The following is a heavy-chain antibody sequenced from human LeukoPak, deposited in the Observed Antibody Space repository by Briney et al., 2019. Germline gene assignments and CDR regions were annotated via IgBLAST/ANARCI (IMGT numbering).Heavy chain of an antibody. CDR1: GGSISSSSYY. CDR2: IYYSGST. CDR3: ARRPLAAATRSDP. V-gene: IGHV4-39*01. J-gene: IGHJ5*02. D-gene: IGHD6-13*01. Sequence: SETLSLTCTVSGGSISSSSYYWGWIRQPPGKGLEWIGSIYYSGSTYYNPSLRSRVTISVDTSKNQFSLRLSSVTAADTAVYYCARRPLAAATRSDPWGQGTLVTVSS.